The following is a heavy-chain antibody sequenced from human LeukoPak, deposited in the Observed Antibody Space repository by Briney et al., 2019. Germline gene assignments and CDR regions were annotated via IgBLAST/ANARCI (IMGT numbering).Heavy chain of an antibody. J-gene: IGHJ4*02. CDR3: ARDPVPPGTLDY. CDR2: ISYDGSNK. Sequence: GGSLRLSCAASGFTFSSYAMHWVRQAPGKGLEWVAVISYDGSNKYYADSVKGRFTISRDNSKNTLYLQMNSLRAEDTAVYYCARDPVPPGTLDYWGQGTLVSVSS. D-gene: IGHD3-10*01. V-gene: IGHV3-30-3*01. CDR1: GFTFSSYA.